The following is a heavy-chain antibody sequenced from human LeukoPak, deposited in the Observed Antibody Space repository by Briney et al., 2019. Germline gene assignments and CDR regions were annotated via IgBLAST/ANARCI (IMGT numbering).Heavy chain of an antibody. CDR1: GFTFRSYG. Sequence: GGSLRLSSAASGFTFRSYGMQWVRQAPGKGLEWVAIIWYDGSKKYYADSVKGRFTISRDNSKNTLYLQMNSLRAEDTAVYYCARVAGHDIRGLITYYFDDWGQGTLVTVSS. CDR2: IWYDGSKK. CDR3: ARVAGHDIRGLITYYFDD. D-gene: IGHD3-10*01. V-gene: IGHV3-33*01. J-gene: IGHJ4*02.